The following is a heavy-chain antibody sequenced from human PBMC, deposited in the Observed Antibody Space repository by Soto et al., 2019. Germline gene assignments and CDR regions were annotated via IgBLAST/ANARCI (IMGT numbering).Heavy chain of an antibody. Sequence: SGPTLVNPTHTRTLTCTFSGLSRRDSTVRVGWVRQPPGRALEWLALIYWDDDTRFTPSLQNRLTVTKNTSKNQVVLTMTNVDPEDTGTYYCVHRGDYHDRSGFYHPYFDYWGPGTLVTVSS. V-gene: IGHV2-5*02. D-gene: IGHD3-22*01. CDR2: IYWDDDT. CDR1: GLSRRDSTVR. CDR3: VHRGDYHDRSGFYHPYFDY. J-gene: IGHJ4*02.